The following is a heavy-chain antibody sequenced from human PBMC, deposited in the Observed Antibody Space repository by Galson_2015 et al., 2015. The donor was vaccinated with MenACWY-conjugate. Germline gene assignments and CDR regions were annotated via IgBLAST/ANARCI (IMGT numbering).Heavy chain of an antibody. V-gene: IGHV6-1*01. J-gene: IGHJ5*02. CDR1: GDSVSSNSAA. CDR3: ARDISLDCSGGSCYGWFDP. D-gene: IGHD2-15*01. Sequence: CAISGDSVSSNSAAWNWIRQSPSRGLEWLGRTYYRSKWYNDYAVSVKSRITINPDTSKNQFSLQLNSVTPEDTAVYYCARDISLDCSGGSCYGWFDPWGQGTLVTVSS. CDR2: TYYRSKWYN.